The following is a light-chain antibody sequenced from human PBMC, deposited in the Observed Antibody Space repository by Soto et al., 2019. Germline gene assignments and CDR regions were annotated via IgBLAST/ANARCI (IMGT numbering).Light chain of an antibody. CDR3: QSYESSLTTVV. CDR1: SSNIGAEYD. CDR2: GDN. J-gene: IGLJ1*01. Sequence: QSVLTQPPSVSGAPGQRVAISCTGSSSNIGAEYDVHWYQQLPGTAPKRLIYGDNNRPSGVPDRFSGSKSGTSASLAITGLQPEDEADYYCQSYESSLTTVVFGTGTKVTVL. V-gene: IGLV1-40*01.